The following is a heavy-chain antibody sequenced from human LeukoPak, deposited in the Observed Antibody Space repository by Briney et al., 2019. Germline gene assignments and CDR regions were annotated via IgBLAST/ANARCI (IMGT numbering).Heavy chain of an antibody. D-gene: IGHD2-2*01. J-gene: IGHJ4*02. CDR1: GGSISSSNYY. CDR2: IYYSGST. V-gene: IGHV4-39*01. CDR3: ARACGHTPSCSGGFDY. Sequence: SETLSLTCTVSGGSISSSNYYWGWIRPPPGKGLEWIRSIYYSGSTYYNPSLKSRVTISVDTSKNQFPLKLTSVTAADTAVYYCARACGHTPSCSGGFDYWGQGTLVTVSS.